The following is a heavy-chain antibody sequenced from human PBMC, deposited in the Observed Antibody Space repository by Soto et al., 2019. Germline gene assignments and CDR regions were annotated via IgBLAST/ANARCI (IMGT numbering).Heavy chain of an antibody. V-gene: IGHV5-10-1*03. CDR1: GYSFTSYW. J-gene: IGHJ2*01. Sequence: EVQLVQSGAEVKKPGESLRISCKGSGYSFTSYWISWVRQMPGKGLEWMGRIDPSDSYTNYSPSFQGHVTISADKSISTAYLQWSSLKASDTAMYYCARRRLGILHSYWYFDLWGRGTLVTVSS. D-gene: IGHD7-27*01. CDR2: IDPSDSYT. CDR3: ARRRLGILHSYWYFDL.